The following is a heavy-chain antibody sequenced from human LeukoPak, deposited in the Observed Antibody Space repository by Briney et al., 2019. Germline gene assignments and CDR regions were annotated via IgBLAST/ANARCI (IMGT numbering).Heavy chain of an antibody. Sequence: ASVKVSCKASGYTFTSYYMHWVRQAPGQGLEWMGIINPSGGSTSYAQKFQGRVTMTEDTSTDTAYMELSSLRSEDTAVYYCASSGWNHYYYYYGMDVWGQGTTVTVSS. J-gene: IGHJ6*02. V-gene: IGHV1-46*01. CDR1: GYTFTSYY. CDR3: ASSGWNHYYYYYGMDV. CDR2: INPSGGST. D-gene: IGHD6-19*01.